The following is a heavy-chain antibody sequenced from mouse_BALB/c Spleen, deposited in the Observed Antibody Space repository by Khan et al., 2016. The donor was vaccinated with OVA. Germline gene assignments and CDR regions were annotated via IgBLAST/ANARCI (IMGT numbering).Heavy chain of an antibody. D-gene: IGHD2-4*01. J-gene: IGHJ3*01. Sequence: QVQLKESGPGLVAPSQSLSITCTVSGFSLSRYSVHWVRQPPGQGLEWLGMIWGGGSTDYNSALKSSLSISKDNSKSKVFLKMNILQTNDTAMYACARKVYSDYDGFAYWGQGTLVTVSA. CDR1: GFSLSRYS. CDR3: ARKVYSDYDGFAY. V-gene: IGHV2-6-4*01. CDR2: IWGGGST.